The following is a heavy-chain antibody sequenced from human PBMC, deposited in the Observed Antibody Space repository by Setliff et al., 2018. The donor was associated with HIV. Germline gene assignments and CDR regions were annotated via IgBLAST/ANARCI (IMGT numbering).Heavy chain of an antibody. CDR1: GGSISSSNW. J-gene: IGHJ3*02. D-gene: IGHD2-15*01. CDR2: IYHGGST. V-gene: IGHV4-4*02. CDR3: ARWGASGGRPDWHAFDM. Sequence: SETLSLTCAVSGGSISSSNWWSWVRQPPGKGLEWIGEIYHGGSTNYNPSLNSRVTLSVDRSKNQFSLKLSSVSAADTAVYFCARWGASGGRPDWHAFDMWGQGTMVTVSS.